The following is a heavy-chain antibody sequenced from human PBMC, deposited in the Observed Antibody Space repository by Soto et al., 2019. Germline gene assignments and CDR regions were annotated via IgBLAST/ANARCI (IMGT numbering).Heavy chain of an antibody. CDR3: AKDLYSNYGDAFDI. CDR1: GFTFDDYA. D-gene: IGHD4-4*01. V-gene: IGHV3-9*01. Sequence: HPGGSLRLSCAASGFTFDDYAMHWVRQAPGKGLEWVSGISWNSDNIGYADSVKGRFTISRDNVKNSLYLQMNSLRAEDTALYYCAKDLYSNYGDAFDIWGQGTMVTVS. CDR2: ISWNSDNI. J-gene: IGHJ3*02.